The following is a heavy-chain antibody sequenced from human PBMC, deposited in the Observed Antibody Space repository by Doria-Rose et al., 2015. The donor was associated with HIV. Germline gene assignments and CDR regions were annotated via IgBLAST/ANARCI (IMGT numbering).Heavy chain of an antibody. CDR2: ISSHASTI. V-gene: IGHV3-11*01. Sequence: QAPGKGLEWVSYISSHASTIYYADSVKGRFTISRDNATNSLYLQMNTLRADDTAVYYCARGRQWLAFDLWGQGTLVTVSS. J-gene: IGHJ4*02. D-gene: IGHD6-19*01. CDR3: ARGRQWLAFDL.